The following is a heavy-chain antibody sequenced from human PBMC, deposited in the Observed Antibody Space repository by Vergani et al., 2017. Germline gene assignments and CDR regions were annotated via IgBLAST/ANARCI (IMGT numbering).Heavy chain of an antibody. Sequence: QVQLVQSGAEVKKPGASVKVSRKASGYTFTSYGISWVRQAPGEGLEWMGWISAYNGNTNYAQKLQGRVTMTTDTSTSTAYMELRSLRSDDTAVYYCARVGSSWYNGDYYYGMDVWGQGTTVTVSS. V-gene: IGHV1-18*01. CDR2: ISAYNGNT. CDR1: GYTFTSYG. CDR3: ARVGSSWYNGDYYYGMDV. D-gene: IGHD6-13*01. J-gene: IGHJ6*02.